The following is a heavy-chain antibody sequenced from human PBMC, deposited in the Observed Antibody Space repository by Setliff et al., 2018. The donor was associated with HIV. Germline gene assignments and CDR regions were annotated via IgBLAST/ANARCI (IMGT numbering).Heavy chain of an antibody. Sequence: GASVKVSCKASGYTFSDYGISWVRQAPGQGLEWMGWISAHNGRINYAQKFQGRVNMTTDRSTSTAYMELRSLRSDDTAAYYCARAVGRDGYCFDHWGQGTLVTVSS. CDR2: ISAHNGRI. CDR1: GYTFSDYG. J-gene: IGHJ4*02. D-gene: IGHD5-12*01. CDR3: ARAVGRDGYCFDH. V-gene: IGHV1-18*01.